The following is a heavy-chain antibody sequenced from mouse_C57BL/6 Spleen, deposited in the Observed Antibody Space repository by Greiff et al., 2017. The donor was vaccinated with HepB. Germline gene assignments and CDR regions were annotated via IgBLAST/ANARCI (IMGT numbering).Heavy chain of an antibody. J-gene: IGHJ3*01. V-gene: IGHV1-50*01. Sequence: QVQLQQPGAELVKPGASVKLSCKASGYTFTSYWMQWVKQRPGQGLEWIGEIDPSDSYTNYNQKFKGKATLTVDKSSSTAYMQLSSLTYEDSAVYYCASHGTGFAYWGQGTLVTVSA. D-gene: IGHD1-1*01. CDR3: ASHGTGFAY. CDR1: GYTFTSYW. CDR2: IDPSDSYT.